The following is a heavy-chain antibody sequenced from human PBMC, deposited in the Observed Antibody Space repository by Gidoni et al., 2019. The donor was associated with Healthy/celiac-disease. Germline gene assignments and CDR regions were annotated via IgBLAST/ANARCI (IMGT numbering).Heavy chain of an antibody. Sequence: QVQLVESGGGLVKPGGSLSLTCAAAGFTFRGYDLCWIRQAPGKGLEWTSFISTTGENTYYIGSVRGRFTVSRDNARNLLYLQMNSLRAEDTAVYFCGRFPYASPEDYWGQGTLVTVSS. CDR2: ISTTGENT. CDR1: GFTFRGYD. V-gene: IGHV3-11*01. J-gene: IGHJ4*02. CDR3: GRFPYASPEDY. D-gene: IGHD2-8*01.